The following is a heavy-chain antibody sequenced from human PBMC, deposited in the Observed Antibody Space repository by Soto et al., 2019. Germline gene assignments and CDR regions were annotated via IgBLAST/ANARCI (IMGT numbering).Heavy chain of an antibody. D-gene: IGHD5-18*01. V-gene: IGHV3-23*01. CDR1: GFTFSSQA. CDR2: ISGAGRYT. Sequence: EVQLLESGGGLVQPGGSLKLSCVASGFTFSSQAMKWVRQAPGKGLEWVSSISGAGRYTYYADSVKGRFIISRDNNRDTLYLEMSSLRAEDTAVYYCAKEPVDTALDNAFDVWGQGTMVTVSS. J-gene: IGHJ3*01. CDR3: AKEPVDTALDNAFDV.